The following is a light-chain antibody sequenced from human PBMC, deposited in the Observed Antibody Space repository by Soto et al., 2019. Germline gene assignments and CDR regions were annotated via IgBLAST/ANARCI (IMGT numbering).Light chain of an antibody. J-gene: IGLJ3*02. V-gene: IGLV2-8*01. CDR2: EVT. CDR1: SSDVGAYKY. Sequence: QSVLTQPPSASGSPGQSVTISCTGTSSDVGAYKYVSWYQQYPGKAPKLMIYEVTKRPSGVPDRFSGSKSGNRASLTVSGLQAEYEADYYCTSYVGNDIWVFGGGTKLTVL. CDR3: TSYVGNDIWV.